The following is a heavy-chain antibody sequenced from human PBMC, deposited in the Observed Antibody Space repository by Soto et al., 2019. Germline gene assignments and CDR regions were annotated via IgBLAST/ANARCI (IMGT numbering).Heavy chain of an antibody. Sequence: GGSLRLSCAASGFTFSSYGMHWVRQAPGKGLEWVAVISYDGSNKYYADSVKGRFTISRDNSKNTLYLQMNSLRAEDTAVYYCAKDSITMVRGVTIFYYYYYGMDVWGKGTTVTASS. V-gene: IGHV3-30*18. CDR3: AKDSITMVRGVTIFYYYYYGMDV. D-gene: IGHD3-10*01. CDR1: GFTFSSYG. CDR2: ISYDGSNK. J-gene: IGHJ6*04.